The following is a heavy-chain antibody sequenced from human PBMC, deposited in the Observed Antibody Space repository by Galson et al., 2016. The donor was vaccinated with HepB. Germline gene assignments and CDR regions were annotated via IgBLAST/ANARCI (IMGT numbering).Heavy chain of an antibody. V-gene: IGHV3-30-3*01. CDR1: GFTFSTSA. D-gene: IGHD5-18*01. CDR2: ISSDGSNQ. Sequence: SLRLSCAGSGFTFSTSAVHWVRQAPGKGLEWVAVISSDGSNQFYADSVTGRFTISRDNSKDTLYLQMNSLRAEDTAVYYCAKDGGYTYALGYWGRGTLVTVSS. J-gene: IGHJ4*02. CDR3: AKDGGYTYALGY.